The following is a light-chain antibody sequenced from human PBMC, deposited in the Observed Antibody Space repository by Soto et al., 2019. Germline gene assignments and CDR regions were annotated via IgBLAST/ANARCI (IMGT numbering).Light chain of an antibody. CDR3: QQYGSSPKIT. J-gene: IGKJ5*01. CDR1: QSVSSSY. V-gene: IGKV3-20*01. Sequence: EIVLTQSPGTLSLSPGERATLSCRAIQSVSSSYLAWYQQKPGQAPRLFIYGASSRATGIPDRFSGSGSGTDFTLTISRLEPEDFAVYYCQQYGSSPKITFGQGTRLEIK. CDR2: GAS.